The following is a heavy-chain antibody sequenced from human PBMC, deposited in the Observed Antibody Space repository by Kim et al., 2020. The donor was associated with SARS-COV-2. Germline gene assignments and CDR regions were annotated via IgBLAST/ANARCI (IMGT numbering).Heavy chain of an antibody. D-gene: IGHD5-12*01. Sequence: YAGSGKGGFTIARDNAKNSLYLQMNSLRAEDTAVYYCVEGGLRHPFDYWGQGTLVTVSS. CDR3: VEGGLRHPFDY. J-gene: IGHJ4*02. V-gene: IGHV3-21*01.